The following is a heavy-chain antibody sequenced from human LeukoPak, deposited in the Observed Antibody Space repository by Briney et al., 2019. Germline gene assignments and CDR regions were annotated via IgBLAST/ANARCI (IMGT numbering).Heavy chain of an antibody. J-gene: IGHJ4*02. D-gene: IGHD4-17*01. CDR1: GFTFSSYS. CDR2: IYSGGST. V-gene: IGHV3-66*01. CDR3: VQTYGGNPASFDY. Sequence: GGSLRLSCAASGFTFSSYSMNWVRQAPGKGLEWVSVIYSGGSTYYADSVKGRFTISRDNSKNTLYLQMNSLGAEDTAVYYCVQTYGGNPASFDYWGQGTLVTVSS.